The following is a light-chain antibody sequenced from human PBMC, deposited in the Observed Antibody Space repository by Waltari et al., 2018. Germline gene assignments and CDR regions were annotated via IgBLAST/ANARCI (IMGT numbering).Light chain of an antibody. J-gene: IGKJ1*01. CDR1: QSISSW. CDR2: KAS. CDR3: QQYNGYWT. V-gene: IGKV1-5*03. Sequence: DIQMTQSPSTLSASVGDRVTITCRASQSISSWLAWYQQKQGTAPKLLIYKASTLESGVPSRFSGSGSGTEFTLTINSLQPDDFATYYCQQYNGYWTFGQGTKVEIK.